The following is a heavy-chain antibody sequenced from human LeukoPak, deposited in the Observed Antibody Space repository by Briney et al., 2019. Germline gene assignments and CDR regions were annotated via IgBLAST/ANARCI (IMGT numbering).Heavy chain of an antibody. CDR2: INPSGGST. CDR1: GYTFTGYY. Sequence: ASVKVSCKASGYTFTGYYMHWVRQAPGQGLEWMGIINPSGGSTSYAQKFQGRVTMTRDMSTSTVYMELSSLRSEDTAVYYCARDFGPYYYDSSGEINWFDPWGQGTLVTVSS. CDR3: ARDFGPYYYDSSGEINWFDP. D-gene: IGHD3-22*01. V-gene: IGHV1-46*01. J-gene: IGHJ5*02.